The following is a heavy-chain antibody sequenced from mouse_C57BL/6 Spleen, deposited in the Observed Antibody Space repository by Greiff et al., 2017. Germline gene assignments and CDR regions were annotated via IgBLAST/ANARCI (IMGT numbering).Heavy chain of an antibody. CDR1: GFTFSSYA. D-gene: IGHD2-4*01. V-gene: IGHV5-9-1*02. CDR3: TRDIDYDGFAY. CDR2: ISSGGDYI. J-gene: IGHJ3*01. Sequence: EVKVVESGEGLVKPGGSLKLSCAASGFTFSSYAMSWVRQTPEKRLEWVAYISSGGDYIYYADTVKGRFTISRDNARNTLYLQMSSLKSEDTAMYYCTRDIDYDGFAYWGQGTLVTVSA.